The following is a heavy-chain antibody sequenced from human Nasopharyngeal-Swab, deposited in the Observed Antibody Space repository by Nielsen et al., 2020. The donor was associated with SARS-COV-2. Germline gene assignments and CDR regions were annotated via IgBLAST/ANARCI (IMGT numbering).Heavy chain of an antibody. J-gene: IGHJ5*01. CDR2: IYPGDSDA. CDR1: GYRFSNYW. CDR3: ARHGQMVAEHTWFES. V-gene: IGHV5-51*01. Sequence: GESLKISCRASGYRFSNYWIGWVRQMSGHGLEWVGGIYPGDSDARYSPSFRGQVTMSVDKSTDTAYLHWSSLKSSDSGVYYCARHGQMVAEHTWFESWGLGTPVTVSS. D-gene: IGHD1-14*01.